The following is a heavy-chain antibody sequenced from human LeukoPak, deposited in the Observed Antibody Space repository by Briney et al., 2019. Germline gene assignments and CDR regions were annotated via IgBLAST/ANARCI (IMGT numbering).Heavy chain of an antibody. CDR3: ARGPSYYDILTGYYLVDY. V-gene: IGHV1-18*01. Sequence: ASVKVSCKASGYTFTSYGISWVRQAPGQGLEWMGWISAYNGNTNYAQELQGRVTMTTDTSTSTAYMELRSLRSDDTAVYYCARGPSYYDILTGYYLVDYWGQGTLVTVSS. D-gene: IGHD3-9*01. CDR1: GYTFTSYG. CDR2: ISAYNGNT. J-gene: IGHJ4*02.